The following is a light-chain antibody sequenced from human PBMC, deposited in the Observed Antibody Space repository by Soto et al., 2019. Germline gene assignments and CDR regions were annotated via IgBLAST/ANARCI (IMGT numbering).Light chain of an antibody. V-gene: IGKV3-11*01. CDR2: DAS. J-gene: IGKJ3*01. CDR3: QQYYGYPFT. CDR1: QSVGNY. Sequence: EIVLTQSPATLSLSPGERATLSCRASQSVGNYLLWYQQHPGQTPRLLIYDASKRATGIPVRFSGSGSGTDFTLTISSLEAEDFAVYYCQQYYGYPFTFGPGTKVDIK.